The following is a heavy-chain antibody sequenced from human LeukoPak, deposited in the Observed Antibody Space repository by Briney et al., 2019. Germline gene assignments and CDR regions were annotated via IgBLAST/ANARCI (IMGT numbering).Heavy chain of an antibody. CDR2: ISWNSGSI. CDR3: AKEGGYHHYYYGMGV. Sequence: GGSLRLSCAASGFTFDDYAMHWVRQAPGKGLEWVSGISWNSGSIGYADSVKGRFTISRDNAKNSLYLQMNSLRAEDTALYYCAKEGGYHHYYYGMGVWGQGTTVTVSS. J-gene: IGHJ6*02. CDR1: GFTFDDYA. D-gene: IGHD2-2*01. V-gene: IGHV3-9*01.